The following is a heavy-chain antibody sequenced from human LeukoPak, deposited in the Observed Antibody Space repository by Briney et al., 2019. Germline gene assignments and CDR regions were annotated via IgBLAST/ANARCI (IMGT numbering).Heavy chain of an antibody. D-gene: IGHD3-22*01. CDR1: GFTFSSYA. V-gene: IGHV3-23*01. CDR3: AKGSYYDSSGYYSYYFDY. Sequence: GGSLRLSCAASGFTFSSYAMSWVRQAPGKGLEWVSAISGSGGSTYYADSVKGRFTISRDNSKNTLYLQMNSLRAEDTAVYYCAKGSYYDSSGYYSYYFDYWGQGTLVTVSS. CDR2: ISGSGGST. J-gene: IGHJ4*02.